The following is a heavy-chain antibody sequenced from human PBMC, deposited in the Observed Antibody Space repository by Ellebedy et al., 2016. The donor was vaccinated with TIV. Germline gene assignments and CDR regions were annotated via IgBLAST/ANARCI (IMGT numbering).Heavy chain of an antibody. CDR3: AMYDSSGYYPDAFDI. V-gene: IGHV1-69*13. CDR2: NIPIFGTA. CDR1: GGTFSSYA. Sequence: ASVKVSCKASGGTFSSYAISWVRQAPGQGLEWMGGNIPIFGTANYAQKFQGRVTITADESTSTAYMELSSLRSEDTAVYYCAMYDSSGYYPDAFDIWGQGTMVTVSS. J-gene: IGHJ3*02. D-gene: IGHD3-22*01.